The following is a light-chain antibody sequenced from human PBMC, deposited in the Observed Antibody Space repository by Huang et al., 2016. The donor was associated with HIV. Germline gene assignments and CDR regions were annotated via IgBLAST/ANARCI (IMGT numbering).Light chain of an antibody. J-gene: IGKJ4*01. CDR3: QQRSDWPLT. CDR1: TSLGGN. CDR2: DKS. Sequence: EIVLTQSPATLSLSPGESAALFCRASTSLGGNLAWYQQRPGQAPRLLLYDKSNRATGIPARFAGSGSGTDYTLTISSLEPEDLAVYCCQQRSDWPLTFGGGTKVDIK. V-gene: IGKV3-11*01.